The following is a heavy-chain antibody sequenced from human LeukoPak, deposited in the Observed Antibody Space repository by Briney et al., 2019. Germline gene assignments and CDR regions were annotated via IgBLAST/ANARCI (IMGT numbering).Heavy chain of an antibody. J-gene: IGHJ4*02. CDR3: ARVSLSSLLTFDY. V-gene: IGHV3-7*01. Sequence: GGSLRLSCAASGFTSGSYWMNWVRQAPGKELEWVAIIKQDGSQKFYLDSVRGRFTISTDTANNSLYLLMNSLRAEDTAVYYSARVSLSSLLTFDYWGQGTLVTVSS. CDR2: IKQDGSQK. D-gene: IGHD2-15*01. CDR1: GFTSGSYW.